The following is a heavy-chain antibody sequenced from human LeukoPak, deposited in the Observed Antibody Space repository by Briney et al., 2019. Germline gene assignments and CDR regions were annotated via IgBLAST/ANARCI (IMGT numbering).Heavy chain of an antibody. CDR3: ARQYYDSSGYYPYFDY. J-gene: IGHJ4*02. CDR1: GYSFTSYW. Sequence: GESLKISCKGSGYSFTSYWIGWVRQMPGKGLEWMVIIYPGDSDTRYSPSFQGQVTISADKSIRTAYLQWSSLKASDTAMYYCARQYYDSSGYYPYFDYWGQGTLVTVSS. D-gene: IGHD3-22*01. CDR2: IYPGDSDT. V-gene: IGHV5-51*01.